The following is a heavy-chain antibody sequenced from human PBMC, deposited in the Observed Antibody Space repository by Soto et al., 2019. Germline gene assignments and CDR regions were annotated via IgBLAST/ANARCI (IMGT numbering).Heavy chain of an antibody. CDR3: AREGVLRFLEWLLYY. CDR1: GFTFSSYA. Sequence: ESGGGVVQPGRSLRLSCAASGFTFSSYAMHWVRQAPGKGLEWVAVISYDGSNKYYADSVKGRFTISRDNSKNTLYLQMNSLRAEDTAVYYCAREGVLRFLEWLLYYWGQGTLVTVSS. D-gene: IGHD3-3*01. J-gene: IGHJ4*02. CDR2: ISYDGSNK. V-gene: IGHV3-30-3*01.